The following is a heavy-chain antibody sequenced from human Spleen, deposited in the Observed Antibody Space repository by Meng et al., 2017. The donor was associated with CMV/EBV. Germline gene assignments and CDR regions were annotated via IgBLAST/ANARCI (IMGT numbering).Heavy chain of an antibody. CDR3: ARGLVPAARTLGY. Sequence: SETLSLTCAVYGGSFSGYYWSWIRQPPGKGLEWIGEINHSGSTNYNPSLKNRVTISVDTSKNQFSLKLSSVPAADTAVYYCARGLVPAARTLGYWGQGTLVTVSS. J-gene: IGHJ4*02. V-gene: IGHV4-34*01. CDR2: INHSGST. CDR1: GGSFSGYY. D-gene: IGHD2-2*01.